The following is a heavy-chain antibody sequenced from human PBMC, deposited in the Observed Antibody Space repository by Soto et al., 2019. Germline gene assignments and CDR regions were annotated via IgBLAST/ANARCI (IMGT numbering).Heavy chain of an antibody. J-gene: IGHJ4*02. CDR1: GFTFSSYW. CDR2: INSDGSST. V-gene: IGHV3-74*01. Sequence: EVQLVESGGGLVQPGGSLRLSCAASGFTFSSYWMHWVRQAPGKGLVWVSRINSDGSSTSYADSVKGRFTISRDKAQNTRYLQMNSLRAEDTAVYYCARVGWSSEFDYWGQGTLVTVSS. D-gene: IGHD6-19*01. CDR3: ARVGWSSEFDY.